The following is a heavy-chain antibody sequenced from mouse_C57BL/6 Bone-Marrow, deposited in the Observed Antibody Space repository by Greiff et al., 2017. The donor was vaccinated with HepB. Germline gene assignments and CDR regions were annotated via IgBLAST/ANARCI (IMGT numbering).Heavy chain of an antibody. CDR1: GYTFTSYW. CDR3: ARWDYYGNYEGFAY. Sequence: VKLQQPGAELVKPGASVKLSCKASGYTFTSYWMHWVKQRPGRGLEWIGRIDPNSGGTKYNEKFKSKATLTVDKPSSTAYMQLSSLTSEDSAVYYCARWDYYGNYEGFAYWGQGTLVTVSA. V-gene: IGHV1-72*01. CDR2: IDPNSGGT. J-gene: IGHJ3*01. D-gene: IGHD2-1*01.